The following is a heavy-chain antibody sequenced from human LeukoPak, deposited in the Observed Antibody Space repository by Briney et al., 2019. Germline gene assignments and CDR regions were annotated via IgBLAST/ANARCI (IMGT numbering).Heavy chain of an antibody. V-gene: IGHV3-30*14. CDR3: VSGRYGSGSLYEN. D-gene: IGHD3-10*01. Sequence: PGRSLRLSCAASGFTFSSYAMHWVRQAPGKGLEWVADISYEGSNKFYADSVKGRFTLSRDNSNNTLYLQMSSLRAEGTSVRYCVSGRYGSGSLYENWGQGTLVTVSS. CDR1: GFTFSSYA. CDR2: ISYEGSNK. J-gene: IGHJ4*02.